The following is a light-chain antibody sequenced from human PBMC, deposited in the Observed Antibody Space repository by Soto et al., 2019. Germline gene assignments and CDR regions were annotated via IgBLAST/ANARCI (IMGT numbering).Light chain of an antibody. Sequence: DIQMTQYPSTLSVSVGDRVTITCRASESIDSWFAWHQQKPGRAPKLLISKASSLASGVPSRFSGSGSGTEFTLTISSLKSEDFAFYYCQQYSKWQTWTFGHGTKVDIK. CDR1: ESIDSW. CDR3: QQYSKWQTWT. CDR2: KAS. V-gene: IGKV1-5*03. J-gene: IGKJ1*01.